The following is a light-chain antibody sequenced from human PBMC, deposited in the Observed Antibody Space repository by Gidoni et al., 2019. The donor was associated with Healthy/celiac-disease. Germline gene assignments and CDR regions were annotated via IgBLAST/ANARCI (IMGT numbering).Light chain of an antibody. Sequence: EIVMTQSPATLSVSPGERATLSCSGSQSVSSNLAWYQQKPGHAPRLLIYGGCTRATGIPARFSGSGCGTEFTLSISSLQSEDFAFYYCQPYNNWPLTFGGGTKVEIK. CDR2: GGC. V-gene: IGKV3-15*01. J-gene: IGKJ4*01. CDR3: QPYNNWPLT. CDR1: QSVSSN.